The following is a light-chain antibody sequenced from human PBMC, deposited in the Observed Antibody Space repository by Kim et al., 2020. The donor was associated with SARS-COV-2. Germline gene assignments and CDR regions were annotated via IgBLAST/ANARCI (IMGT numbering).Light chain of an antibody. Sequence: VSPGQTASLTCSGDKLGDKYPCWYQQKPGQAPVLVIYQDSKRPSGIPERFSGSNSGNTATLTISGTQAMDEADYYCQAWDSSTYVFGTGTKVTVL. V-gene: IGLV3-1*01. CDR2: QDS. J-gene: IGLJ1*01. CDR1: KLGDKY. CDR3: QAWDSSTYV.